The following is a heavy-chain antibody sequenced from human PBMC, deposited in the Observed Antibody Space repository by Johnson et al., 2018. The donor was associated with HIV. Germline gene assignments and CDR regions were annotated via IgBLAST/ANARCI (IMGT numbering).Heavy chain of an antibody. V-gene: IGHV3-20*04. D-gene: IGHD6-6*01. J-gene: IGHJ3*02. CDR3: ATLEYSSSPGGYGAFDI. CDR1: GFTFDDYG. CDR2: INWNGGST. Sequence: VQLVESGGGVVQPGRSLRLSCAASGFTFDDYGMNWVRQVPGQGLEWVSGINWNGGSTYYADSVKGRFTISRDSSKNTLYLQMNSLRAEDTAVYYCATLEYSSSPGGYGAFDIWGQGTMVTVSS.